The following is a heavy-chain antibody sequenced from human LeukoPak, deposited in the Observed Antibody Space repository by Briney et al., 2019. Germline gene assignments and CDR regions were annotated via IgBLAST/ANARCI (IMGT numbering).Heavy chain of an antibody. CDR1: GFTFSTDS. D-gene: IGHD3-22*01. CDR2: ISSSSSAI. CDR3: ARAFYYYDSSP. J-gene: IGHJ5*02. Sequence: PGGSLRLSCAASGFTFSTDSMNWVRQAPGKGLEWVSYISSSSSAIYYAESVKGRFTISRDNANNSMYLQMHSLRAEDTAVYYCARAFYYYDSSPWGQGTLVTVSS. V-gene: IGHV3-48*04.